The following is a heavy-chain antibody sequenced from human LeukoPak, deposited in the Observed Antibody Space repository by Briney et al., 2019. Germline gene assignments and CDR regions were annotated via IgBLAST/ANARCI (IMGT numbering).Heavy chain of an antibody. D-gene: IGHD3-22*01. CDR2: ISGRGGST. Sequence: GGSLRLSCAASGFTFSSYVMSWGRQAPGKGLEWGSAISGRGGSTYYADSVKGRFTISRDNSKNTLYLQMNSLRAEDTAVYYCAREAYYYDSSGYSTPEYFQHWGQGTLVTVSS. CDR1: GFTFSSYV. CDR3: AREAYYYDSSGYSTPEYFQH. J-gene: IGHJ1*01. V-gene: IGHV3-23*01.